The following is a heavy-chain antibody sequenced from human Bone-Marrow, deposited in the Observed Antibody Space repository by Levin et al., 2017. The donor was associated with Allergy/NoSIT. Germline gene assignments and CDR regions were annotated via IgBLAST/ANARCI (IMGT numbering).Heavy chain of an antibody. J-gene: IGHJ4*02. CDR1: GFTFGDYS. CDR3: ARSSGLFNDY. V-gene: IGHV3-49*03. CDR2: ITSIPFGGAS. Sequence: GGSLRLSCTTSGFTFGDYSMSWFRQAPGKGLEWVAFITSIPFGGASEYAASVKGRHTISRDNSKNIAYLQMNSPKTEDTAVYYCARSSGLFNDYWGQGTLVTVSS. D-gene: IGHD3-10*01.